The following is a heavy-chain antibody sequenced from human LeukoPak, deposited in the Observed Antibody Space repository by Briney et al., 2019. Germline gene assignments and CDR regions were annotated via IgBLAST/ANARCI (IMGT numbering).Heavy chain of an antibody. V-gene: IGHV3-74*01. Sequence: GGSLRLSCAASGFTFSNYWMHCVRQAPGEGLVWVSLINSDGSSTNYADSVKGRFTISRDNAKNTLYLQMNSLRAEDTAVYYCARGQPGYSSSWYQSWGQGTLVTVSS. CDR1: GFTFSNYW. D-gene: IGHD6-13*01. CDR3: ARGQPGYSSSWYQS. J-gene: IGHJ5*02. CDR2: INSDGSST.